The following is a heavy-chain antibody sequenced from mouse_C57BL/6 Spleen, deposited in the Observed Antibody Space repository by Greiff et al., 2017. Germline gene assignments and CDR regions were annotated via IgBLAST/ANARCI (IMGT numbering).Heavy chain of an antibody. CDR3: TGDYDYDEFY. J-gene: IGHJ2*01. Sequence: EVKLEESGGGLVQPGGSMKLSCVASGFTFSNYWMNWVRQSPEKGLEWVAQIRLKSDNYATHYAESVKGRFTISRDDSKSSVYRKMNDLRAEDTGIYYCTGDYDYDEFYWGQGTTLTVSS. CDR1: GFTFSNYW. CDR2: IRLKSDNYAT. V-gene: IGHV6-3*01. D-gene: IGHD2-4*01.